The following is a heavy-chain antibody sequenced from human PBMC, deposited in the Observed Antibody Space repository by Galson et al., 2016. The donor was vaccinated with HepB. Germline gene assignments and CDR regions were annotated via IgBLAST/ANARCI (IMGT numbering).Heavy chain of an antibody. CDR1: GGSIRSTTYY. D-gene: IGHD4-17*01. CDR2: IYYSGST. J-gene: IGHJ6*02. CDR3: ARDGTVTTHHYYYGMDV. V-gene: IGHV4-39*07. Sequence: SETLSLTCTVSGGSIRSTTYYWGWIRQPPGKGLEWIGNIYYSGSTNYNPSLKSRVTISVDTSKKQFSLKLSSVTAADTAVYYCARDGTVTTHHYYYGMDVWGQGTTVTVS.